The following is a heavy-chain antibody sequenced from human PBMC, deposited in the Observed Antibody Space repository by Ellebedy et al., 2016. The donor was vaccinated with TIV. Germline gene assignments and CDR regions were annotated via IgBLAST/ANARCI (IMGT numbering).Heavy chain of an antibody. Sequence: GESLKISCSASGFTFSSFSMNWVRQAPGKGLEWVSYIPRDSDAMSYADSVKGRFTISRDNAKNSLYLQMNSLRVEDTAVYYCAVSRWAAAGLYYFDFWGQGTLVTVSS. J-gene: IGHJ4*02. CDR1: GFTFSSFS. CDR2: IPRDSDAM. CDR3: AVSRWAAAGLYYFDF. V-gene: IGHV3-48*01. D-gene: IGHD6-13*01.